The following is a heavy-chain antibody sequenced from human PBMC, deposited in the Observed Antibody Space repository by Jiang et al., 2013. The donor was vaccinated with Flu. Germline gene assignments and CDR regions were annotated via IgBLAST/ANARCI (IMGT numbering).Heavy chain of an antibody. CDR3: AKDGVPIAVAGEHYFDY. V-gene: IGHV3-30*18. CDR1: GFTFSSYG. D-gene: IGHD6-19*01. J-gene: IGHJ4*02. Sequence: RSLRLSCAASGFTFSSYGMHWVRQAPGKGLEWVAVISYDGSNKYYADSVKGRFTISRDNSKNTLYLQMNSLRAEDTAVYYCAKDGVPIAVAGEHYFDYWGQGTLVTVSS. CDR2: ISYDGSNK.